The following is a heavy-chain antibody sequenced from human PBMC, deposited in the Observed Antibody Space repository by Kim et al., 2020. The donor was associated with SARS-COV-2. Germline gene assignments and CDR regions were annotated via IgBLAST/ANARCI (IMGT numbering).Heavy chain of an antibody. J-gene: IGHJ6*02. D-gene: IGHD3-10*01. CDR1: GFSFSDHY. Sequence: GGSLRLSCVASGFSFSDHYMNWIRQAPGKGLEWVSYISDSDTIYYADSVKGRFSVSRDNAKNSVYLQMDSLRADDTAVYYCARGRSMAEVQSEFDYYSMDVWGQGTPIIVSS. V-gene: IGHV3-11*01. CDR3: ARGRSMAEVQSEFDYYSMDV. CDR2: ISDSDTI.